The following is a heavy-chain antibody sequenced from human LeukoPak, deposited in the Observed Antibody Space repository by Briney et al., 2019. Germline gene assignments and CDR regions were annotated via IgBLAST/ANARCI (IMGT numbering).Heavy chain of an antibody. CDR2: INPHSGGT. Sequence: ASVKVSCKASGYTFSDYYLHWVRQAPGHGLEWMGWINPHSGGTHYALKFQGRVTMTRDTSISTAYMELSSLRSDDTAVYFCAREIVATIGGAFDIWGQGTMVTVSS. CDR1: GYTFSDYY. V-gene: IGHV1-2*02. D-gene: IGHD5-12*01. J-gene: IGHJ3*02. CDR3: AREIVATIGGAFDI.